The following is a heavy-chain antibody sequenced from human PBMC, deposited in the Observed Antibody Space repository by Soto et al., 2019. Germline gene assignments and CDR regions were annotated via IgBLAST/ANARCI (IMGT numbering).Heavy chain of an antibody. CDR1: GGFFSGYY. CDR3: ARGWGYYGSGSYVPYYYYGMDV. V-gene: IGHV4-34*01. D-gene: IGHD3-10*01. Sequence: PSETRSLTCAVYGGFFSGYYWSWIRQPPGKGLEWIGEINHSGSTNYNPSLKSRVTISVDTSKNQFSLKLSSVTAADTAVYYCARGWGYYGSGSYVPYYYYGMDVWGQGTTVTVSS. J-gene: IGHJ6*02. CDR2: INHSGST.